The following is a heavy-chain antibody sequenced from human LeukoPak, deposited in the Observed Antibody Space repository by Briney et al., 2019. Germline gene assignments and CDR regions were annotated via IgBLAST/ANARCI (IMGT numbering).Heavy chain of an antibody. CDR3: ATVAPEDYYFDY. Sequence: ASVKVSCKVSGYTLTELSMHWVRQAPGKGLEWMGGFDPEDGETIYAQKFQGRVAMTEDTSTDTAYMELSSLRSEDTAVYYCATVAPEDYYFDYWGQGALVTVST. V-gene: IGHV1-24*01. J-gene: IGHJ4*02. CDR1: GYTLTELS. CDR2: FDPEDGET. D-gene: IGHD3/OR15-3a*01.